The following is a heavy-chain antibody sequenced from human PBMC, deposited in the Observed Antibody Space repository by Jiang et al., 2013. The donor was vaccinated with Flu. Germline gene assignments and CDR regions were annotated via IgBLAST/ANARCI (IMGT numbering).Heavy chain of an antibody. CDR2: VYYSGNP. J-gene: IGHJ5*02. CDR3: ARHASWFDP. CDR1: GASITSNTFY. V-gene: IGHV4-39*01. Sequence: GSGLVKPSETLSLTCTVSGASITSNTFYWGWIRQPPGKGLEWIGSVYYSGNPYHNPSLKSRLTISVDTSKNQISLKMKSLTAADTAVYFCARHASWFDPWGQGILVTVAS.